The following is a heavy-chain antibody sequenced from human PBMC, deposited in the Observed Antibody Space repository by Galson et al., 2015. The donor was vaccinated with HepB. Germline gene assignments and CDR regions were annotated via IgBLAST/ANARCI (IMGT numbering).Heavy chain of an antibody. Sequence: SVKVSCKASGYTFTSYYMHWVRQAPGQGLEWMGIINPSGGSTSYAQKLQGRVTMTRDTSTSTVYMELSSLRSEDTAVYYCARSQLLYGVYYYYYGMDVWGQGTTVTVSS. J-gene: IGHJ6*02. CDR1: GYTFTSYY. CDR3: ARSQLLYGVYYYYYGMDV. V-gene: IGHV1-46*04. CDR2: INPSGGST. D-gene: IGHD2-2*02.